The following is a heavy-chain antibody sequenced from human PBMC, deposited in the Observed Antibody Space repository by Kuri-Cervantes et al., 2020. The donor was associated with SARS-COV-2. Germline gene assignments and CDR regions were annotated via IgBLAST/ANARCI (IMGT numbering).Heavy chain of an antibody. J-gene: IGHJ6*02. Sequence: SETLSLTCAVYGGSFSGYYWSWIRQPPGKGLEWIGEINHSGSTNYNPSLKSRITISVDTSKNQFSLKLSSVTAADTAVYYCARDSYGYLFSGMDVWGQGTTVTVSS. CDR3: ARDSYGYLFSGMDV. CDR1: GGSFSGYY. V-gene: IGHV4-34*01. D-gene: IGHD5-18*01. CDR2: INHSGST.